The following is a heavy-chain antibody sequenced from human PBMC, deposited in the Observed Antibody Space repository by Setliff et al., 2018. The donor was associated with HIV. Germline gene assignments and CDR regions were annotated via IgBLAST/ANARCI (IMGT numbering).Heavy chain of an antibody. D-gene: IGHD5-12*01. CDR1: GGSFSGYY. J-gene: IGHJ5*02. CDR2: INHGGST. Sequence: SETLSLTCAVYGGSFSGYYWSWIRQSPGKGLGWIGQINHGGSTNYSPSLKSRVTISVDTSKNQFSLKLRSVTAVDTAVYYCASEKATIPNWFDPWGQGTLVTVSS. CDR3: ASEKATIPNWFDP. V-gene: IGHV4-34*01.